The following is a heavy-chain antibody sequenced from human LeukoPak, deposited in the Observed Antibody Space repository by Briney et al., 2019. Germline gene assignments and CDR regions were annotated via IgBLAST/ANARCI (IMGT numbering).Heavy chain of an antibody. CDR3: GGGGVMGLYYYYYMDV. Sequence: GASVKVSCKASGYTFTSYYIHWVRQAPGQGLEWMGIIYPSGGSTTYAQKFQGRVTMTRDMSTSTVYMELSSLRSEDTAVYYCGGGGVMGLYYYYYMDVWGKGTTVTISS. D-gene: IGHD3-16*01. V-gene: IGHV1-46*01. CDR2: IYPSGGST. J-gene: IGHJ6*03. CDR1: GYTFTSYY.